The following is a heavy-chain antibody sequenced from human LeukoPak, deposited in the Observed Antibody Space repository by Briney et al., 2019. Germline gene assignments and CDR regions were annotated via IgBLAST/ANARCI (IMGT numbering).Heavy chain of an antibody. Sequence: PSETLSLTCTVSGGSISSYYGSWIRHPAGKGLEWIGRIYTSGSTNYNPSLKTRVTMSVDTSKNQFSPKLSPVTAADTAVYYCARMVDTAMDSYYYYYYGMDVWGQGTTVTVTS. CDR3: ARMVDTAMDSYYYYYYGMDV. V-gene: IGHV4-4*07. J-gene: IGHJ6*02. CDR1: GGSISSYY. CDR2: IYTSGST. D-gene: IGHD5-18*01.